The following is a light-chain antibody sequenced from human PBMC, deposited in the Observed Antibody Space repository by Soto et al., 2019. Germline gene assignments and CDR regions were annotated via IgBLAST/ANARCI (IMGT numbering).Light chain of an antibody. J-gene: IGLJ2*01. CDR1: SGHSSYT. V-gene: IGLV4-69*01. Sequence: QSVLTQSPSASASLGASVKLTCTLSSGHSSYTIAWHQQKPEKGPRYLMNLNSDGSHSKGDGIPDRFSGSSSGTERYLTISSLQSEDEADYYCQTWGTGVVFGGGTQLTVL. CDR2: LNSDGSH. CDR3: QTWGTGVV.